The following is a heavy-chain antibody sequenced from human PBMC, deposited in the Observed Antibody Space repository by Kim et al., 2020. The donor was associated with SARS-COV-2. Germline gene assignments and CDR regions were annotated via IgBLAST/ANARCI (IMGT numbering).Heavy chain of an antibody. J-gene: IGHJ4*02. CDR1: GGSISGYF. CDR2: VYSSGTA. V-gene: IGHV4-4*07. D-gene: IGHD6-6*01. CDR3: ARGPSQGNPLDY. Sequence: SETLSLTCTVSGGSISGYFWSWIRQPAGTTLEWIGRVYSSGTAIYNPYLKRRLTLSVDTSRNQFSLSLTSVTAADTAVYYCARGPSQGNPLDYWGQGTLVTVSS.